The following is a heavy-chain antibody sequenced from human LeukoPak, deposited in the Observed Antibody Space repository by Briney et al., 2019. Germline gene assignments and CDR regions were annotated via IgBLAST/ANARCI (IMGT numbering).Heavy chain of an antibody. J-gene: IGHJ4*02. Sequence: GTSVKVSCKASGYTFTSYYLHWVRQAPGKGLEWVAFIRYDGSNKYYADSVKGRFTISRDNSKNTLYLQMNSLRAEDTAVYYCAVCGSGSYTNARLDYWGQGTLVTVSS. CDR1: GYTFTSYY. CDR2: IRYDGSNK. CDR3: AVCGSGSYTNARLDY. V-gene: IGHV3-30*02. D-gene: IGHD3-10*01.